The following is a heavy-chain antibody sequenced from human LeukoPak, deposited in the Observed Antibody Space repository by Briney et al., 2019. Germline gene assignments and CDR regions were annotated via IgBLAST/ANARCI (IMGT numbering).Heavy chain of an antibody. D-gene: IGHD6-13*01. J-gene: IGHJ5*02. Sequence: PSETLSLTCAVYGGSFSGYYWSWIRQPPGKGLEWIGEINHSGSTNYNPSLKSRVTISVGTSKNQFSLKLSSVTAADTAVYYCARGPYSSSWYHHVGNWFDPWGQGTLVTVSS. CDR2: INHSGST. CDR1: GGSFSGYY. CDR3: ARGPYSSSWYHHVGNWFDP. V-gene: IGHV4-34*01.